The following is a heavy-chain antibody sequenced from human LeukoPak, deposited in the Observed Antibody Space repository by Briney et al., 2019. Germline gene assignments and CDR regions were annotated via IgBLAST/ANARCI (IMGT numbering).Heavy chain of an antibody. J-gene: IGHJ4*02. CDR1: GGSISSGSYY. D-gene: IGHD2-15*01. CDR2: IYTSGST. V-gene: IGHV4-61*02. CDR3: ARHSWVNGYFDF. Sequence: PSQTLSLTCTVSGGSISSGSYYWSWIRQPAGKGLEWIGRIYTSGSTHYNPSLKSRVIISVDTSKNQFSLNLNSVTAADTAVYFCARHSWVNGYFDFWGQGTLVTVSS.